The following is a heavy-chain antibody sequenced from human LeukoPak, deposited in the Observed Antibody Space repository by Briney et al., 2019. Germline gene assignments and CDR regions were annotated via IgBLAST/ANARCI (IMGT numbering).Heavy chain of an antibody. J-gene: IGHJ5*02. CDR3: ARGSWFDP. Sequence: SETLSLTCTVSGVSLSSGGYHWTWIRQHPGKGLEWIGYIDYSGTTSYNPSLKSRVTMSVDTSKNQFSLNLNSVTAADTAVYYCARGSWFDPWGQGTLVTVSS. V-gene: IGHV4-31*03. CDR2: IDYSGTT. CDR1: GVSLSSGGYH.